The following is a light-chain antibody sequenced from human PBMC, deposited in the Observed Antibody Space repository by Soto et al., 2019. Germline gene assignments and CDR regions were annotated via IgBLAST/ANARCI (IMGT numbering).Light chain of an antibody. CDR1: SSDIGGYNY. Sequence: QSVLTQPASVSGSPGQSITISCTGTSSDIGGYNYVSWYQHHPGKAPKLMIYDVSNRPSGDSNLFSGSKSGITASLTISWLQAEDEADYYCSSYTTSTTLNYVFGTGTKVTVL. V-gene: IGLV2-14*03. CDR3: SSYTTSTTLNYV. CDR2: DVS. J-gene: IGLJ1*01.